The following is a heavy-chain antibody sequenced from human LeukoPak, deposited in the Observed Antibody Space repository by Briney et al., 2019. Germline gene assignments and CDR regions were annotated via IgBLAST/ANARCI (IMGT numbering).Heavy chain of an antibody. Sequence: ASVKVSCKASGYTFTSHDINWVRQAPGQGLEWMGWINPNSGGTNYAQKFLGRVTMTRDTSISTAYMELSRLRSDDTAVYYCARAGVYYYDSSGSEDPDYWGQGTLVTVSS. J-gene: IGHJ4*02. CDR1: GYTFTSHD. CDR3: ARAGVYYYDSSGSEDPDY. D-gene: IGHD3-22*01. V-gene: IGHV1-2*02. CDR2: INPNSGGT.